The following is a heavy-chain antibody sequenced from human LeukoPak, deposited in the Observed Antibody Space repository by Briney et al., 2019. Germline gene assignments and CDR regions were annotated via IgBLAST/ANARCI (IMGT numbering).Heavy chain of an antibody. D-gene: IGHD2-2*01. CDR2: ISGSGGST. Sequence: PGGSLRLSCAASGFTFSSYAMSWVRQAPGKGLEWVSAISGSGGSTYYADSVKGRFTISRDNSKNTLYLQMNSLRAEDTAVYYCAKDQRDCSSTSCYGYWGQGTLVTAFS. CDR3: AKDQRDCSSTSCYGY. V-gene: IGHV3-23*01. J-gene: IGHJ4*02. CDR1: GFTFSSYA.